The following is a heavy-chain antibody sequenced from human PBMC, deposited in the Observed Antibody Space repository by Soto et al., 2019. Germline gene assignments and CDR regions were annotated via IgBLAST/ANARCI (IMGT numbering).Heavy chain of an antibody. CDR3: VFGECTSSSCSYYFYGLDV. V-gene: IGHV1-69*01. D-gene: IGHD2-2*01. CDR1: GGNFRRYA. Sequence: QLQLVQSGAEVKKPGSSVKVSCKASGGNFRRYAISWVRQAPGQGLEWMGGILPIFGSPSHAQKFRDRVTITADESTSTAYLELTSLTSEDTAIYYCVFGECTSSSCSYYFYGLDVWGQGTTVTVSS. CDR2: ILPIFGSP. J-gene: IGHJ6*02.